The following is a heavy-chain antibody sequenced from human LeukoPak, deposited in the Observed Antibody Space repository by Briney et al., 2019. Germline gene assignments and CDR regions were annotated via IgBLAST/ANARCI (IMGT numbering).Heavy chain of an antibody. V-gene: IGHV1-18*01. CDR3: AREVLLWFGELYYFDY. D-gene: IGHD3-10*01. Sequence: GASVKVSCKASGYTFTSYGISWVRQAPGQGLEWMGWISAYNGNTNYAQKLQGRVTMTTDTSTSTAYMELRSLRSDDTAVYYCAREVLLWFGELYYFDYWGQGTLVTVSS. CDR1: GYTFTSYG. CDR2: ISAYNGNT. J-gene: IGHJ4*02.